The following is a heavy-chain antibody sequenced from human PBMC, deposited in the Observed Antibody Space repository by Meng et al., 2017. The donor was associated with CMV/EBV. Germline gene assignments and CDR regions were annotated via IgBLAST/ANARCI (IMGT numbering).Heavy chain of an antibody. D-gene: IGHD2-2*01. CDR3: ATPGLYCSSTSCSWDY. V-gene: IGHV1-69*10. CDR2: IIPILGIA. Sequence: SVKVSCKASGGTFSSYAISWVRQAPGQGLEWMGGIIPILGIANYAQKFQGRVTITADKSTSTAYMELSSLRSEETAVYYCATPGLYCSSTSCSWDYWGQGTLVTVSS. CDR1: GGTFSSYA. J-gene: IGHJ4*02.